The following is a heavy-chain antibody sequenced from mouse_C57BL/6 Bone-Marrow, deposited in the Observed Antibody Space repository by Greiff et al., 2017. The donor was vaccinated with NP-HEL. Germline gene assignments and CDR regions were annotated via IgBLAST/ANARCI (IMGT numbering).Heavy chain of an antibody. D-gene: IGHD2-4*01. Sequence: QVQLQQPGAELVMPGASVKLSCKASGYTFTSYWMHWVKQRPGQGLEWIGEIDPSDSYTNYNQKFKGKSTLTVDKSSSTAYMQLSSLTSDDSAVYYCARGVYDYDPFAYWGQGTLVTVSA. CDR3: ARGVYDYDPFAY. CDR2: IDPSDSYT. J-gene: IGHJ3*01. CDR1: GYTFTSYW. V-gene: IGHV1-69*01.